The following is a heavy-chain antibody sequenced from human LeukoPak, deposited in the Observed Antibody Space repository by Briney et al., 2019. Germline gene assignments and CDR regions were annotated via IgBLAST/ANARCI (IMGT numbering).Heavy chain of an antibody. J-gene: IGHJ4*02. Sequence: GGSLRLSCAGSGVTFSSYWMSWVRQAPGKGLEWVANIKQDGSEKYYVDSVKGRFTISRDITKNSVYLQMNSLRVEDTAVYYCARNRGVDYWGQGTLVTVSS. CDR3: ARNRGVDY. CDR1: GVTFSSYW. D-gene: IGHD2/OR15-2a*01. CDR2: IKQDGSEK. V-gene: IGHV3-7*05.